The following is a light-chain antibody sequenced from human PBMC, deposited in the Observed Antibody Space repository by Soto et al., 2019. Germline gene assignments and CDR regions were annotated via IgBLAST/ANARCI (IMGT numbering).Light chain of an antibody. CDR3: QQSYSTPIT. CDR2: AAS. V-gene: IGKV1-39*01. J-gene: IGKJ5*01. CDR1: QSISMY. Sequence: DIQMTQSPCSLSASVGDRVTITCRASQSISMYLNWYQQKPGKAPKVLIYAASNFQSGVPSRFSGSGSGTDFTLTISSLQPEDFATYYCQQSYSTPITFGQGTRLEIK.